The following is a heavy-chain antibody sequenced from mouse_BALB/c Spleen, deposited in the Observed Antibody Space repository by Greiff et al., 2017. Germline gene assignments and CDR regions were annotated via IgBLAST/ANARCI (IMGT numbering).Heavy chain of an antibody. CDR1: GYTFTDYA. J-gene: IGHJ2*01. CDR3: ARSPYYDY. CDR2: ISTYYGNT. V-gene: IGHV1-67*01. Sequence: QVQLQQSGPELVRPGVSVKISCKGSGYTFTDYAMHWVKQSHAKSLEWIGVISTYYGNTNYNQKFKGKATMTVDKSSSTAYMELARLTSEDSAIYYCARSPYYDYWGQGTTLTVSS.